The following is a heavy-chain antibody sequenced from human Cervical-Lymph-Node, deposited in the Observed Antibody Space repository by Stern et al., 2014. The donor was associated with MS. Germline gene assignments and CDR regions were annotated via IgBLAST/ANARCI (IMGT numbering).Heavy chain of an antibody. CDR2: IFSLYDK. CDR3: ARIRGLDTWNDGVFFRRGEHYFDS. D-gene: IGHD1-1*01. J-gene: IGHJ4*02. V-gene: IGHV2-26*01. CDR1: GFSLSNATMG. Sequence: QITLKESGPVLVKPTETLTLTCTVSGFSLSNATMGVSWIRQPPGKGLEWLAHIFSLYDKCYSTSLKSRLTISKDTSKSQVVLTMTNMDPVDTATYYCARIRGLDTWNDGVFFRRGEHYFDSWGQGTLVTVSS.